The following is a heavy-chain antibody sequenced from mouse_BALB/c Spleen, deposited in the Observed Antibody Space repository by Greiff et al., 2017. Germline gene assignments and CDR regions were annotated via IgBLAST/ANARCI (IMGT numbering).Heavy chain of an antibody. V-gene: IGHV5-6*01. Sequence: EVMLVESGGDLVKPGGSLKLSCAASGFTFSSYGMSWVRQTPDKRLEWVATISSGGSYTYYPDSVKGRFTISRDNAKNTLYLQMSSLKSEDTAMYYCARQGTTALYYAMDYWGQGTSVTVSS. CDR1: GFTFSSYG. CDR3: ARQGTTALYYAMDY. D-gene: IGHD1-2*01. J-gene: IGHJ4*01. CDR2: ISSGGSYT.